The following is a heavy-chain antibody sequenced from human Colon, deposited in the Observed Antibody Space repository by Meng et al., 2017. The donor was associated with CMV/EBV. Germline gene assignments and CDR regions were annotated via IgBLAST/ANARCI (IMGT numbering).Heavy chain of an antibody. CDR3: ASTGPLYGLYFCY. J-gene: IGHJ4*02. V-gene: IGHV3-7*01. CDR1: GFTFSNYA. D-gene: IGHD2-8*01. Sequence: GESLKISCAGSGFTFSNYAMSWVRQAPRKGLEWVAKTNEDGSDKYYVDSVKGRFTIFRDNAKNSVYLQMNSLRAEDTAVYYCASTGPLYGLYFCYWGQGTLVTVSS. CDR2: TNEDGSDK.